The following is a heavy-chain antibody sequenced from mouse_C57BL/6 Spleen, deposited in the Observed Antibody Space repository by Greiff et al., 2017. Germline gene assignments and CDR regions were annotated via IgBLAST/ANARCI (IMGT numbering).Heavy chain of an antibody. J-gene: IGHJ3*01. CDR2: IYPGDGDT. V-gene: IGHV1-80*01. Sequence: VKLVESGAELVKPGASVKISCKASGYAFSSYWMNWVKQRPGKGLEWIGQIYPGDGDTNYNGKFNGKGTLTADKSSSTAYMQHSSLTSEDAAVYFCSRWGYGNGAYWGQGTLVTVSA. CDR3: SRWGYGNGAY. D-gene: IGHD2-1*01. CDR1: GYAFSSYW.